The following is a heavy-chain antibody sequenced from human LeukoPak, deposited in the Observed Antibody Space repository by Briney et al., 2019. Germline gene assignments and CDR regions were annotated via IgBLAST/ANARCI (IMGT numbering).Heavy chain of an antibody. J-gene: IGHJ4*02. CDR3: TTERAAAADY. CDR1: GLTFSNAW. V-gene: IGHV3-15*01. CDR2: IKSEINGGTA. D-gene: IGHD6-25*01. Sequence: GGSLRLSCAASGLTFSNAWMTWVRQSPGKGLEWVGHIKSEINGGTAAYAAPANGRFTISRDDSKDTLYLQMNSLKTEDTAVYYCTTERAAAADYWGQGTLVTVSS.